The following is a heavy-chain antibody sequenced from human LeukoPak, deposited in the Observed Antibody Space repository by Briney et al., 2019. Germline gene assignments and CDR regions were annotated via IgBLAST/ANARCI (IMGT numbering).Heavy chain of an antibody. CDR1: GGSFSGYY. Sequence: SETLSLTCAVYGGSFSGYYWSWIRQPPGKGLEWIGEINHSGSTNYNPSLKSRVTISADTSKNQFSLKLSSVTAADTAVYYCASGFDWFSYWGQGTLVTVSS. CDR2: INHSGST. CDR3: ASGFDWFSY. D-gene: IGHD3-9*01. J-gene: IGHJ4*02. V-gene: IGHV4-34*01.